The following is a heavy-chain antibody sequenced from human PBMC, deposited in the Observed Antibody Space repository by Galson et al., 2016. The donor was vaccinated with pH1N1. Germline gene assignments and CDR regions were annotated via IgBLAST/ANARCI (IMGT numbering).Heavy chain of an antibody. CDR1: GFTFSDNI. D-gene: IGHD2-21*02. Sequence: SLRLSCAASGFTFSDNIMHWVRQAPGKALDWVAFAPFDGREEIYADSVKGRFTISRDDSTNTLYLQMSSLRAEDTAVYYCVSENNYETANENNYGTAFDMWGQGTMVIVSA. J-gene: IGHJ3*02. CDR3: VSENNYETANENNYGTAFDM. V-gene: IGHV3-30*04. CDR2: APFDGREE.